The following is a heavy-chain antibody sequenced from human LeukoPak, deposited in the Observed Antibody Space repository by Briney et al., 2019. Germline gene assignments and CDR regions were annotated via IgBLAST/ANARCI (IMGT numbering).Heavy chain of an antibody. D-gene: IGHD1-26*01. CDR1: SGSISSGTYY. CDR2: IYSSGST. Sequence: SETLSLTCTVSSGSISSGTYYWSWIRQPAGTGLEWIGRIYSSGSTNYNPSLKSRVTMSLDTSKNQFSLKLSSVTAADTAVYYCARAAHSGSLAPFDYWGQGTLVTVSS. CDR3: ARAAHSGSLAPFDY. V-gene: IGHV4-61*02. J-gene: IGHJ4*02.